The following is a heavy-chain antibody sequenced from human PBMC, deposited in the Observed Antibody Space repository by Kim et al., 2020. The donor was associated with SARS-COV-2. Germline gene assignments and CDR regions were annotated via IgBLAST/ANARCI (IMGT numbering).Heavy chain of an antibody. CDR3: ARGPGAALDY. Sequence: SNKSYADAVKGRFTISRDNSKNTLYLQMNSLRAEDTAVYYCARGPGAALDYWGQGTLVTVSS. D-gene: IGHD6-13*01. J-gene: IGHJ4*02. CDR2: SNK. V-gene: IGHV3-30*01.